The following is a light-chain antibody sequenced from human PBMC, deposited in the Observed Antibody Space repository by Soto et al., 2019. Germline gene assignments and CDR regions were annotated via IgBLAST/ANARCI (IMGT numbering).Light chain of an antibody. Sequence: QSALTQPPSASGSPGQSVTISCTGTSSDVGRYDYVCWYQHYPGKAPKLLIYEVTKRPSGVPDRFAGSKSGNTASLTVAGLQAEDEAAYYCRSYGGSNNVIFGGGTKLTVL. CDR2: EVT. CDR3: RSYGGSNNVI. V-gene: IGLV2-8*01. CDR1: SSDVGRYDY. J-gene: IGLJ2*01.